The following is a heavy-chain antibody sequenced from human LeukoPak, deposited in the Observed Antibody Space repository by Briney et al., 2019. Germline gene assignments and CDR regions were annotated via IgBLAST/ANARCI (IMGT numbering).Heavy chain of an antibody. D-gene: IGHD3-22*01. J-gene: IGHJ5*02. CDR2: IYYTGST. Sequence: SETLSLTCTVSGGSIRSSGYYWGWLRQPPGKGLEWLGSIYYTGSTSYTPSLKSRVTMTVDTSQNQFSLKLSSGTAADTAVYYCARNASTMVVPGGWFDPWGQGTLVTVSS. CDR1: GGSIRSSGYY. V-gene: IGHV4-39*01. CDR3: ARNASTMVVPGGWFDP.